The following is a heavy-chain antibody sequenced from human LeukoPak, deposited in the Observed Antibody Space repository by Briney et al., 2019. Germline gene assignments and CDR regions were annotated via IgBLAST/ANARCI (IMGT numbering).Heavy chain of an antibody. CDR2: ISSSSSTI. V-gene: IGHV3-48*01. Sequence: AGGSRRLSCAASGSSAVSNYMSWVRQAPGRGLGWVSYISSSSSTIYYADSVKGRFTISRDNAKNSLHLQMNSLRAEDTAVYYCARERGYSLYYYYYYMDVWGKGTTVTVSS. CDR3: ARERGYSLYYYYYYMDV. CDR1: GSSAVSNY. J-gene: IGHJ6*03. D-gene: IGHD2-15*01.